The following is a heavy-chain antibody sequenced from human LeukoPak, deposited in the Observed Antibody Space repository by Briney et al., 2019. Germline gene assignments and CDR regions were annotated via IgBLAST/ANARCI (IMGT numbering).Heavy chain of an antibody. CDR1: GGSISSSSYY. J-gene: IGHJ4*02. Sequence: KPSETLSLTCTVSGGSISSSSYYWGWIRQPPGKGLEWIGSIYYSGSTYYNPSLKSRVTISVDTSKNQFSLKLSSVTAADTAVYYCARMISARRVGYWGQGTLVTVSS. CDR2: IYYSGST. D-gene: IGHD6-25*01. V-gene: IGHV4-39*07. CDR3: ARMISARRVGY.